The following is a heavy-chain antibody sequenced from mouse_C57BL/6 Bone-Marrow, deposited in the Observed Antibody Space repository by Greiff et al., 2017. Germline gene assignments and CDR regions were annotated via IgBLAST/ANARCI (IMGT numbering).Heavy chain of an antibody. Sequence: VQLQQPGAELVRPGSSVKLSCKASGYTFTSYWMHWVKQRPIQGLEWIGNIDPSDSETHYNQKFKDKATLTVDKSSSTAYMQLSSLTSEDSSVYYCAGRWYWYFDVWCTGTTVTVSS. CDR3: AGRWYWYFDV. D-gene: IGHD2-3*01. CDR2: IDPSDSET. CDR1: GYTFTSYW. V-gene: IGHV1-52*01. J-gene: IGHJ1*03.